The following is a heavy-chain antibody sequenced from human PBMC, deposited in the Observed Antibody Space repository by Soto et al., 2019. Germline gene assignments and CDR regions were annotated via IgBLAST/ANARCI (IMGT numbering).Heavy chain of an antibody. Sequence: ESLSVTCPVSGASVSSGSYYWSWIRQPPGKGLEWSGYIYYSGSTNYNPSLKSRVTISVDTSKNQFSLKLSSVTAADTAVYYCARDHDFWSGYRFDYWGQGTLVTVYS. J-gene: IGHJ4*02. D-gene: IGHD3-3*01. V-gene: IGHV4-61*01. CDR3: ARDHDFWSGYRFDY. CDR2: IYYSGST. CDR1: GASVSSGSYY.